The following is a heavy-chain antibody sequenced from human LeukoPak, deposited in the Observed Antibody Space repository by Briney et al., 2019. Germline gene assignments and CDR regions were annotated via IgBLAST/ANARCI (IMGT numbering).Heavy chain of an antibody. CDR2: IYHSGST. Sequence: SETLSLTCTVSGYSISSNYYWGWIRQPPGKGLEWIGSIYHSGSTYYNPSLKSRVTISVDTSKNQFSLKLSSVTAADTAVYYCARGVVIAPQTFDYWGQGTLVTVSS. CDR1: GYSISSNYY. J-gene: IGHJ4*02. V-gene: IGHV4-38-2*02. CDR3: ARGVVIAPQTFDY. D-gene: IGHD2-21*01.